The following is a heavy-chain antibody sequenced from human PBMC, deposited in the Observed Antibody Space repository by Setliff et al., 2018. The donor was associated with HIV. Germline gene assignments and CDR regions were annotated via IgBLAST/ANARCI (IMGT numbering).Heavy chain of an antibody. CDR1: GFVFSDFW. CDR2: INDDGNKK. CDR3: AALSVRTNPVYGVISTRFDP. V-gene: IGHV3-7*03. J-gene: IGHJ5*02. Sequence: GSLRLSCAASGFVFSDFWMSWARQAPGKGLEWVANINDDGNKKWYVGSARGRFTISRDNAKNSLFLQMNSLRADDTAVYYCAALSVRTNPVYGVISTRFDPWGQGSLVTVS. D-gene: IGHD2-8*01.